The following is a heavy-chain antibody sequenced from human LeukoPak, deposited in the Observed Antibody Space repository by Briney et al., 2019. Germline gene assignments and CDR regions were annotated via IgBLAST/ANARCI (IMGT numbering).Heavy chain of an antibody. D-gene: IGHD2/OR15-2a*01. Sequence: GGSLRLSCSASGFTFSNYEMNWVRQAPGKGLEWISYITGGGDTIYYADSVKGRFTISRDNAKNSLFLQMNSLTADDTAAYYCARERTTIVSGTTIGAYWGQGTLVTVSS. CDR2: ITGGGDTI. CDR1: GFTFSNYE. V-gene: IGHV3-48*03. CDR3: ARERTTIVSGTTIGAY. J-gene: IGHJ4*02.